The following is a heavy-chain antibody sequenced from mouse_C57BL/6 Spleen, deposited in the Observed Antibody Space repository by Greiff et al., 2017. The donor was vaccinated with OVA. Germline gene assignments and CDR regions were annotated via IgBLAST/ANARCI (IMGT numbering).Heavy chain of an antibody. CDR2: FHPYDSYT. D-gene: IGHD1-1*01. Sequence: VKLQESGAELVKPGASVKMSCKASGYTLTTYPIAWMKQNHGKSLEWIGNFHPYDSYTKYNEKVKGKATLNVEKSSSTVYLEISRLTSDDSAVYYCARVYYGSAWFAYWGQGTLVTVSA. V-gene: IGHV1-47*01. J-gene: IGHJ3*01. CDR3: ARVYYGSAWFAY. CDR1: GYTLTTYP.